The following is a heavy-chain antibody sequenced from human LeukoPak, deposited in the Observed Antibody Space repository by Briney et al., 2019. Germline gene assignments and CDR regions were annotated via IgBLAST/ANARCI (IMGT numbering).Heavy chain of an antibody. CDR1: GLTVSSNY. Sequence: PGGSLRLSCAASGLTVSSNYMSWVRQAPGKGLEWVSVIYSGGSTYYADSVKGRFTISRDNSKNTLYLQMNSLRAEDTAVYYCARVRRAVAVFDYWGQGTLVTVSS. V-gene: IGHV3-53*01. CDR3: ARVRRAVAVFDY. CDR2: IYSGGST. D-gene: IGHD6-19*01. J-gene: IGHJ4*02.